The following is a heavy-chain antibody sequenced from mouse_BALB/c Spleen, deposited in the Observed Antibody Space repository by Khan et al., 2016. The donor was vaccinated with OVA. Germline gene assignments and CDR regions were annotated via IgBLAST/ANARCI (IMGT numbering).Heavy chain of an antibody. Sequence: VQLQQSGPELVKPGASVKMSCKASGYTFTSYVMHWVRQKPGQGLEWIGYIYPYNDDTKYSEKFKGKATLTSDKSSSTAYLELRSLTSEDSAVVYCARNYRYDVYFDYWGQGTTLTVSS. CDR3: ARNYRYDVYFDY. CDR1: GYTFTSYV. J-gene: IGHJ2*01. V-gene: IGHV1S136*01. CDR2: IYPYNDDT. D-gene: IGHD2-14*01.